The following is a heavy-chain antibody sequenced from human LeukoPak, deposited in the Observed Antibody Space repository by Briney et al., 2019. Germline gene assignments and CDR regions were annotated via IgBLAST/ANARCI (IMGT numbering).Heavy chain of an antibody. V-gene: IGHV3-30-3*01. CDR2: ISYDGSNK. D-gene: IGHD5-18*01. J-gene: IGHJ6*02. Sequence: PGGSLRLSCAASGFTFSSYAMHWVRQAPGKGLEWVAVISYDGSNKYYADSVKGRFTISRDNSKNTLYLQMNSLRAEDTAVYYCARDFRGYSYVSGMDVWGQGATVTVSS. CDR1: GFTFSSYA. CDR3: ARDFRGYSYVSGMDV.